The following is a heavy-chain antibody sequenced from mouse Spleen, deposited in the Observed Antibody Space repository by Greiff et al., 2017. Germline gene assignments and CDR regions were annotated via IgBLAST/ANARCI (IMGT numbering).Heavy chain of an antibody. CDR1: GYTFTSYW. CDR2: INPSSGYT. J-gene: IGHJ4*01. Sequence: QVQLQQSGAELAKPGASVKLSCKASGYTFTSYWMHWVKQRPGRGLEWIGYINPSSGYTKYNQKFKDKATLTADKSSSTAYMQLSSLTYEDSAVYYCARSLTGTNYAMDYWGQGTSVTVSS. V-gene: IGHV1-7*01. CDR3: ARSLTGTNYAMDY. D-gene: IGHD4-1*01.